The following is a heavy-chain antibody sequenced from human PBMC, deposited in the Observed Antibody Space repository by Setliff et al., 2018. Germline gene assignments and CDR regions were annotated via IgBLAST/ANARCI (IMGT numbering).Heavy chain of an antibody. CDR2: IYYSGST. V-gene: IGHV4-39*07. J-gene: IGHJ6*02. Sequence: ETLSLPCTVSGGSISSSSYYWGWIRQPPGKGLEWIGSIYYSGSTYYNPSLKSRVTISVDTSKNQFSLKLSSVTAADTAVYYCARVPSYGSGSFYYYYYGMDVWGQGTTVTVSS. D-gene: IGHD3-10*01. CDR1: GGSISSSSYY. CDR3: ARVPSYGSGSFYYYYYGMDV.